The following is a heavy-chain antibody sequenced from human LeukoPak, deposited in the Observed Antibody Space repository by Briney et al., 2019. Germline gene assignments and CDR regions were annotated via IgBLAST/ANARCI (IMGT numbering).Heavy chain of an antibody. CDR1: GFSFSSYS. J-gene: IGHJ4*02. V-gene: IGHV3-7*01. D-gene: IGHD3-10*01. CDR3: ARSYTYARY. CDR2: IKEDGSEI. Sequence: GGSLRLSCAASGFSFSSYSMGWVRQAPGNGLEWVAHIKEDGSEIFYVDSVKGRFTISRDNAKNSLYLQMNSLGAEDTAIYYCARSYTYARYWGQGALVTVSS.